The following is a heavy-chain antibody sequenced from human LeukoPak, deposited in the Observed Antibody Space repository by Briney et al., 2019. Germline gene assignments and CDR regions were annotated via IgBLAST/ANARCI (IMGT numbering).Heavy chain of an antibody. CDR1: GFTFSSTW. D-gene: IGHD4-17*01. V-gene: IGHV3-7*01. CDR3: ARPYGDYVFDY. CDR2: IKEDGSEK. J-gene: IGHJ4*02. Sequence: GGSLRLSCAASGFTFSSTWMSWVRQAPGKGLEWVANIKEDGSEKYYVDSVKGRFTTSRDNAKNALYLQMNSLRVEDTAMYYCARPYGDYVFDYWGQGTLVTVSS.